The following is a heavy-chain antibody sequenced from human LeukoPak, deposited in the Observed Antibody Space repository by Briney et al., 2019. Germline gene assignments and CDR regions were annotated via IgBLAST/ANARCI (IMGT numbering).Heavy chain of an antibody. Sequence: GPVKVSCKVSGYSLTDLSMHWVRQAPGQGLEWMGWINPNSGGTNYAQKFQGRVTMTRDTSISTAYMELSRLRSDDTAVYYCARDPAHPYGSGSYLPWGYYYYGMDVWGQGTTVTVSS. CDR3: ARDPAHPYGSGSYLPWGYYYYGMDV. CDR1: GYSLTDLS. J-gene: IGHJ6*02. V-gene: IGHV1-2*02. D-gene: IGHD3-10*01. CDR2: INPNSGGT.